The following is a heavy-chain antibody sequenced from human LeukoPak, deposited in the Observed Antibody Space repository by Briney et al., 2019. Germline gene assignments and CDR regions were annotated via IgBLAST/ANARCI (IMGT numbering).Heavy chain of an antibody. CDR3: AADVYGDYGAFDI. CDR1: GFTFSSYG. Sequence: GGSLRLSCAASGFTFSSYGMNWVRQAPGKGLEWVSYISTSSNRIDYADSVKGRFTMSRDNAKNLLYLQMNSLRDEDTAMYYCAADVYGDYGAFDIWGQGTMVTVSS. V-gene: IGHV3-48*02. D-gene: IGHD4-17*01. J-gene: IGHJ3*02. CDR2: ISTSSNRI.